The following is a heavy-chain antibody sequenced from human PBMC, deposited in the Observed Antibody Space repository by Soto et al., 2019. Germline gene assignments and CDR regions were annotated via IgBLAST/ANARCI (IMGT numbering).Heavy chain of an antibody. V-gene: IGHV3-33*01. Sequence: QVQLVESGGGVVQPGRSLRLSCAASGFTFSSYGMHWVRQAPGKGLEWVAVIWYDGSNKYYADSVKGRFTISRDNSKNTLYPQMNSLRAEDTAVYYCARGVERAEDDYSDFDYWGQGTLVTVSS. CDR3: ARGVERAEDDYSDFDY. J-gene: IGHJ4*02. CDR1: GFTFSSYG. CDR2: IWYDGSNK. D-gene: IGHD4-4*01.